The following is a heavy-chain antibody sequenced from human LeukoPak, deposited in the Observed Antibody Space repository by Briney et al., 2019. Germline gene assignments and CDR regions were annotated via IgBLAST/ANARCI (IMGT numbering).Heavy chain of an antibody. V-gene: IGHV3-23*01. D-gene: IGHD3-3*01. CDR2: ISGSGGST. CDR1: GFTFSSYA. CDR3: AKDRWWITIFGVVEDYFDY. Sequence: PGGSLRLSCAASGFTFSSYAMSWVRQAPGKGLEWVSAISGSGGSTYYADSVKGRFTISRDNSKNTLYLQMNSLRAEDTAVYYCAKDRWWITIFGVVEDYFDYWGQGTLVTVSS. J-gene: IGHJ4*02.